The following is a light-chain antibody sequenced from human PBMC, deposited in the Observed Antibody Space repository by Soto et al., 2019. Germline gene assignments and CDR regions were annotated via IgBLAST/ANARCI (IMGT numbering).Light chain of an antibody. Sequence: DIQMTQSPSTLSASVGDRVTITCRASQSISSWLAWYQQKPGKAPKLLIYKASSLEGGVPARFSGGGSGTEFTLTISSLQPDDFATYYCQQYNTYWWTFGQGTKVEIK. CDR2: KAS. J-gene: IGKJ1*01. CDR1: QSISSW. V-gene: IGKV1-5*03. CDR3: QQYNTYWWT.